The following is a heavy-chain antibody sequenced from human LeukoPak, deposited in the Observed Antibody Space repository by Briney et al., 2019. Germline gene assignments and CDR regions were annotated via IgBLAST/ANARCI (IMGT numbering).Heavy chain of an antibody. CDR1: GYTFTSYD. V-gene: IGHV1-8*01. J-gene: IGHJ4*02. Sequence: ASVKVSCKASGYTFTSYDINWVRQATGQGLEWMGWMDPNSGNTGYAQKFQGRVTMTRNTSISTAYMELSSLRSEDTAVFYCARGVGGNDHFDYWGQGTLVTVSS. D-gene: IGHD4-23*01. CDR2: MDPNSGNT. CDR3: ARGVGGNDHFDY.